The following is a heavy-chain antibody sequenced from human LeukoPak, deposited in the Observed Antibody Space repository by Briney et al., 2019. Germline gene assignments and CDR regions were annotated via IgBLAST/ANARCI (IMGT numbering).Heavy chain of an antibody. CDR1: GYSISSGYY. CDR2: IYHSGST. D-gene: IGHD3-3*02. CDR3: ARVFSNPVAVDY. V-gene: IGHV4-38-2*02. Sequence: KASETLSLTCTVSGYSISSGYYWGWIRQPPGKGLEWIGSIYHSGSTYYNPSLKSRVTISVDTSKNQFSLKLSSVTAADTAVYYCARVFSNPVAVDYWGQGTLVTVSS. J-gene: IGHJ4*02.